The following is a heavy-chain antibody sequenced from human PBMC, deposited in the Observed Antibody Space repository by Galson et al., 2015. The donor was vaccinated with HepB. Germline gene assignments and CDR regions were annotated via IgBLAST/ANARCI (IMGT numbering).Heavy chain of an antibody. V-gene: IGHV4-59*01. CDR2: IYYSGST. Sequence: ETLSLTCTVSGSSISSYYWSWIRQPPGKGLEWIGYIYYSGSTNYNPSLKSRVTISVDTSKNQFSLKLSSVTAADTAVYYCASMSGGYYTSWGQGTLVTVSS. CDR1: GSSISSYY. J-gene: IGHJ4*02. D-gene: IGHD3-3*01. CDR3: ASMSGGYYTS.